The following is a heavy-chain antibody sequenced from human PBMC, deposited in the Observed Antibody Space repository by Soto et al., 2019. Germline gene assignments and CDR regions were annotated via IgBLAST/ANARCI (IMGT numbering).Heavy chain of an antibody. D-gene: IGHD6-19*01. CDR2: IYHTGST. CDR1: GGSISCVRYS. V-gene: IGHV4-30-2*01. CDR3: ASAGGLGAVAVDY. Sequence: QLQLQESGSGLVKPSQTLSLSLAVSGGSISCVRYSSSWIRQPPGKGLEWVGYIYHTGSTYYNPSVKSRVTISVDRSKIQFSMKLMSLTAADTALYYCASAGGLGAVAVDYWGQGTLVTVSS. J-gene: IGHJ4*02.